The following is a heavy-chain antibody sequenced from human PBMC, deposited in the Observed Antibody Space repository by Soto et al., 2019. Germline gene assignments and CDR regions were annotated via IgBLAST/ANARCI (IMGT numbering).Heavy chain of an antibody. V-gene: IGHV3-23*01. Sequence: GGSLRLSCAASGFTFSSYAMTWVRQAPGEGLQWVSGISGNGGATYYADSVKGRFTLSRDNSKNTLYLQMNSLRAEDTALYYCAKRYCAKGVCYHIDCWGQGTLVTVSS. CDR2: ISGNGGAT. D-gene: IGHD2-8*01. CDR3: AKRYCAKGVCYHIDC. J-gene: IGHJ4*02. CDR1: GFTFSSYA.